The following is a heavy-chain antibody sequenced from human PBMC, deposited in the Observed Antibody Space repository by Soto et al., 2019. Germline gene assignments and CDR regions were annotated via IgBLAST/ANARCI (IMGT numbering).Heavy chain of an antibody. CDR1: GFTFSSYW. Sequence: PGGSLRLSCAASGFTFSSYWMSWVRQAPGKGLEWVASIKQDGSEKYHVDSVKGRFTISRDNAKNSLFLQMSTLRAEDTAVYYCVRACNSAHCLYYFDCWGQGTLVTVSS. CDR3: VRACNSAHCLYYFDC. J-gene: IGHJ4*02. D-gene: IGHD2-2*01. CDR2: IKQDGSEK. V-gene: IGHV3-7*01.